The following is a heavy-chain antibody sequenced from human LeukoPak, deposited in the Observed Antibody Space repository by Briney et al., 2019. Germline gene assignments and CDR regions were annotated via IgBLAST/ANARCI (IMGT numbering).Heavy chain of an antibody. CDR3: AREGYYDSSGYY. V-gene: IGHV4-61*02. J-gene: IGHJ4*02. D-gene: IGHD3-22*01. CDR1: GGSISSGSYS. CDR2: ISSSGST. Sequence: SQTLSLTCTVSGGSISSGSYSWSWIRQPAGTGLEWIGRISSSGSTNYNPSLKSRVTISVDTSKNQFSLKLSSVTAADTAVYYCAREGYYDSSGYYWGQGTLVTVSS.